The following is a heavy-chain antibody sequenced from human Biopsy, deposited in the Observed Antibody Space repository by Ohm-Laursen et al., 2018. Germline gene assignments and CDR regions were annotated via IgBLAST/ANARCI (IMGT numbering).Heavy chain of an antibody. D-gene: IGHD2-8*01. J-gene: IGHJ4*02. CDR3: AKCMTGGSNYYFHH. Sequence: SLRLSCTASAFTFSSYGLHWVRQAPGKGLEWVAAIWYDGSNKNYADSVKGRFTISRDNSKNTLYLQMNSLRGEDTAVYYCAKCMTGGSNYYFHHCGQGTLVTVSS. CDR2: IWYDGSNK. V-gene: IGHV3-33*06. CDR1: AFTFSSYG.